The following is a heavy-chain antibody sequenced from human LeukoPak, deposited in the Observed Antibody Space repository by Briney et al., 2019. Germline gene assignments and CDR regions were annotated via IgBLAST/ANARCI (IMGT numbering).Heavy chain of an antibody. Sequence: ASVKVSCKASGYTFTSYGISWVRQAPGQGLEWMGRIIPILGIANYAQKFQGRVTITADKSTSTAYMELSSLRSEDTAVYYCARDTRSIAVGYWGQGTLVTVSS. V-gene: IGHV1-69*04. D-gene: IGHD6-19*01. CDR3: ARDTRSIAVGY. J-gene: IGHJ4*02. CDR2: IIPILGIA. CDR1: GYTFTSYG.